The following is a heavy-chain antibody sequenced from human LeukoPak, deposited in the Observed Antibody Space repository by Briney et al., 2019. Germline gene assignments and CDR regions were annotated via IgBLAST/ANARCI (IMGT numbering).Heavy chain of an antibody. Sequence: PGGSLRLSCTASGFTFGDYAMTWFRQAPGKGLEWVGFIRSKAYGGTTEYAASVKGRFTISRDDSKSISYLQKNSLKTEDTAVYYCTRETLDFWSGYYYMDVWGKGTTVTVSS. J-gene: IGHJ6*03. CDR3: TRETLDFWSGYYYMDV. D-gene: IGHD3-3*01. V-gene: IGHV3-49*03. CDR1: GFTFGDYA. CDR2: IRSKAYGGTT.